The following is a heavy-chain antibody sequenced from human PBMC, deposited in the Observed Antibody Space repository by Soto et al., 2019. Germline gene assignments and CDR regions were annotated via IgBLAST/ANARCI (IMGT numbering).Heavy chain of an antibody. CDR3: VRDLLVAAPTNKY. CDR1: GFTFSNYK. J-gene: IGHJ4*02. CDR2: ISTSSSII. Sequence: EVQLVESGGGLVQPGGSLRLSCAASGFTFSNYKMSWVGQAPGKGLEWVSYISTSSSIINYADSVKGRFTIYRDNAKNSLYLQMNSLRDEDTGVYYCVRDLLVAAPTNKYWGQGTLVTVSS. D-gene: IGHD2-15*01. V-gene: IGHV3-48*02.